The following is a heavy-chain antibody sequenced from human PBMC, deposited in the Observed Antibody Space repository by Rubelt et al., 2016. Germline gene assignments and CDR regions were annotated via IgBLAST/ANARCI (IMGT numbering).Heavy chain of an antibody. Sequence: ETLSLTCTVSGGSISSSSSYWGWIRQPPGKGLEWIGNILYSGSTNYNPSLKSRVTISVDTSKNQFSLKLSSVTAADTAVYYCARGEVNYLWETNWFDPWGQGTLVTVSS. CDR3: ARGEVNYLWETNWFDP. CDR1: GGSISSSSSY. CDR2: ILYSGST. V-gene: IGHV4-39*07. J-gene: IGHJ5*02. D-gene: IGHD1-26*01.